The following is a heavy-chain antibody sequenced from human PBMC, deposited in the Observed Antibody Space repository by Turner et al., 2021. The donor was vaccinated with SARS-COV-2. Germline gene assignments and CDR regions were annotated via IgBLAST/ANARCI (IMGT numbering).Heavy chain of an antibody. CDR2: IFSDGDST. D-gene: IGHD2-2*01. V-gene: IGHV3-23*01. Sequence: EVQVLESGGTLVQPGGSLRLSCAVSGFIFSNYAMTWVRPAPGRGLEWVCSIFSDGDSTYYADSVKGRFTISRDDSKNTVSLQMNSLRAEDTALYYCAKTRGPVAFHPDSWGQGTLVTVSS. CDR3: AKTRGPVAFHPDS. CDR1: GFIFSNYA. J-gene: IGHJ4*02.